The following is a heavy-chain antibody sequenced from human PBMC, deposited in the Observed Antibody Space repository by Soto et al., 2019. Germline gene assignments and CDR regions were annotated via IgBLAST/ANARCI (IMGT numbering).Heavy chain of an antibody. CDR2: INSDGSTI. D-gene: IGHD3-22*01. Sequence: EVQLVESGGGLVQPGGSLRLSCAASGLTFTSYWMHWVRQAPGKGLVWVSRINSDGSTINNADFVKGRFIISRDNAKNTLYLQMNSLRADDTAVYYCARGLKGYSGLDVWGQGTTVTVSS. J-gene: IGHJ6*02. CDR3: ARGLKGYSGLDV. V-gene: IGHV3-74*01. CDR1: GLTFTSYW.